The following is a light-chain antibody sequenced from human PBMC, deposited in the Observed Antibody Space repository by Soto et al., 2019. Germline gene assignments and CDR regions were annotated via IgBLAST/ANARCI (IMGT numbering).Light chain of an antibody. Sequence: QAVVTQPASVSGSPGQSITISGTGTSSDVGSYNLVSWYQQHPGKAPKLIIYEVSKRPSGVSNRFSGSKSDNTASLTISGLQAEDGADYYCFSYERSTTFDYVFGTGTKLTVL. CDR2: EVS. CDR3: FSYERSTTFDYV. J-gene: IGLJ1*01. V-gene: IGLV2-23*02. CDR1: SSDVGSYNL.